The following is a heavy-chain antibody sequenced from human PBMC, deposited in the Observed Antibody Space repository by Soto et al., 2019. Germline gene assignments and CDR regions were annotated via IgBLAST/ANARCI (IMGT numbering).Heavy chain of an antibody. CDR3: ARLLGYYDILPHPCGYYFDY. CDR2: IKHSGST. V-gene: IGHV4-34*01. CDR1: GGSFSGYY. Sequence: QVQLQQWGAGLLKPSETLSLTCAVYGGSFSGYYWSWIRQPPGKGLEWIGEIKHSGSTNYNPSLKSRVTRSVDTSKHQFCLKLSSVTAEDTAVYYCARLLGYYDILPHPCGYYFDYWGQGTLVTVSS. J-gene: IGHJ4*02. D-gene: IGHD3-9*01.